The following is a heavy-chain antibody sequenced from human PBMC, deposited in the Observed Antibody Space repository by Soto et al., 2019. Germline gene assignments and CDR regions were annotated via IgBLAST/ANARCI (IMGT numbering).Heavy chain of an antibody. CDR3: ARTRSFTLGFYYDGMDV. J-gene: IGHJ6*02. CDR1: GYSFASYW. CDR2: IYPGDSDT. D-gene: IGHD6-6*01. V-gene: IGHV5-51*01. Sequence: GESLKISCQGSGYSFASYWSGWVRQMTGKDLGWMGIIYPGDSDTRYSPSFQGQVTISADKSLRTPYLQWTSLKASDTALYYCARTRSFTLGFYYDGMDVWGQGTTVTVSS.